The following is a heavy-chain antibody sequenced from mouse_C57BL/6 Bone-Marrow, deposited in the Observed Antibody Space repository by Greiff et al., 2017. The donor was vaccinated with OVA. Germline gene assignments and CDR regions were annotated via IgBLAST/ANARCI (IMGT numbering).Heavy chain of an antibody. CDR2: IYPGSGST. D-gene: IGHD1-1*01. Sequence: VQLQQSGPVLVKPGPSVKISCKASGYTFTSYWITWVKQRPGQGLEWIGDIYPGSGSTNYNEKFKSKDTLTVDTSSSTAYMQLSSLTSEDSAVYYCARRYYGSSWYFDVWGTGTTVTVSS. CDR3: ARRYYGSSWYFDV. CDR1: GYTFTSYW. V-gene: IGHV1-55*01. J-gene: IGHJ1*03.